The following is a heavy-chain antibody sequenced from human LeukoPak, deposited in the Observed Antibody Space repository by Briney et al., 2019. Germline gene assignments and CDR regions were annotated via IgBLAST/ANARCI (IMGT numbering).Heavy chain of an antibody. D-gene: IGHD4-11*01. CDR2: ISYDGSNK. V-gene: IGHV3-30*04. J-gene: IGHJ4*02. CDR1: GFTFSSYE. CDR3: ATDGSNASPGLSLY. Sequence: PGGSLRLSCAASGFTFSSYEMNWVRQAPGKGLEWVSVISYDGSNKYYVDSVKGRFTISRDNSKNTLYLQMNSLTAEDTAVYYCATDGSNASPGLSLYWGQGTLVTVSS.